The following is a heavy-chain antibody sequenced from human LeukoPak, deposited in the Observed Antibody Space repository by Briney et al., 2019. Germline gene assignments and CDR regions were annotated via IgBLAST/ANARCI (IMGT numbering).Heavy chain of an antibody. D-gene: IGHD3-22*01. Sequence: APVKVSCKASGYTFTSYYMHWVRQAPGQGLEWMGIINPSGGSTSYAQKFQGRVTMTRDTSTSTVYMELSSLRSEDTAVYYCARGGVYYYDSSVIDYWGQGTLVTVSS. CDR1: GYTFTSYY. CDR2: INPSGGST. V-gene: IGHV1-46*01. CDR3: ARGGVYYYDSSVIDY. J-gene: IGHJ4*02.